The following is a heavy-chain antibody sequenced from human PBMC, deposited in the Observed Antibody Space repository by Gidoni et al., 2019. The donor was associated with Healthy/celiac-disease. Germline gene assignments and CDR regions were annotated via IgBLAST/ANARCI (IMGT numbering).Heavy chain of an antibody. D-gene: IGHD3-10*01. J-gene: IGHJ4*02. Sequence: EVQLLESGGGLVQPGGSLRLSCAASGFTFSSSAMSWVRQAPGKGLEWVSAISGSGGSTYYADSVKGRFTISRDNSKNTLYLQMNSLRAEDTAVYYCAKKLLWFGELSAPIDYWGQGTLVTVSS. CDR1: GFTFSSSA. V-gene: IGHV3-23*01. CDR2: ISGSGGST. CDR3: AKKLLWFGELSAPIDY.